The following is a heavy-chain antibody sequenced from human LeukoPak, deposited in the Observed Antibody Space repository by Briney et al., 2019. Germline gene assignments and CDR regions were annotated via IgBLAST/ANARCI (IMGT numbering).Heavy chain of an antibody. Sequence: SETLSLTCAVYGGSFSGYYWSWIRQPPGKGLEWIGEINHSGSTNYNPSLKSRVTISVDTSKNQFSLKLSSVTAADTAVYYCARGDYYDSSGYFDYWGQGTLVTVSS. CDR2: INHSGST. CDR3: ARGDYYDSSGYFDY. CDR1: GGSFSGYY. J-gene: IGHJ4*02. V-gene: IGHV4-34*01. D-gene: IGHD3-22*01.